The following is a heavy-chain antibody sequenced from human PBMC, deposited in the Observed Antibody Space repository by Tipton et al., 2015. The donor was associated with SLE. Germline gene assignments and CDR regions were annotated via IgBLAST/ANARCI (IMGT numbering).Heavy chain of an antibody. CDR3: ARGGIAVAGLWFDP. CDR2: IYYSGST. Sequence: LRLSCTVSGGSISSSSYYWGWIRQPPGKGLEWIGSIYYSGSTYYNPSLKSRVTISVDTSENQFSLKLSSVTAADTAVYYCARGGIAVAGLWFDPWGQGTLVTVSS. D-gene: IGHD6-19*01. J-gene: IGHJ5*02. V-gene: IGHV4-39*07. CDR1: GGSISSSSYY.